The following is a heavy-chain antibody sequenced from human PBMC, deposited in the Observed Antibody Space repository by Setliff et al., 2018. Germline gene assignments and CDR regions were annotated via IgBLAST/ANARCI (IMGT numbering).Heavy chain of an antibody. CDR1: GGTLTTFTTYS. CDR3: ARDTGVRGHEISGYYGGGFAY. Sequence: ASVKVSCKASGGTLTTFTTYSLIWMRQAPGQGLEWMGWINTKTGKPTYAQAFTGRIVFSLDTSVSTAYLQISSLKADDTAVYYCARDTGVRGHEISGYYGGGFAYWGQGTPVTVSS. CDR2: INTKTGKP. D-gene: IGHD3-22*01. V-gene: IGHV7-4-1*02. J-gene: IGHJ4*02.